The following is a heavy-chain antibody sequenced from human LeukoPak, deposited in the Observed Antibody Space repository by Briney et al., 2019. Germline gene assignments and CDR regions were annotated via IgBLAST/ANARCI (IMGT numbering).Heavy chain of an antibody. J-gene: IGHJ6*04. Sequence: GGSLRLSCEASGFTFKYYGMHWVRQVPGKGLEWVADIMQDGSEKNYVDSVKGRFTISRDNAKNSLYLQMSGLRAEDTAVYYCAELGITMIGGVWGKGTTVTISS. CDR2: IMQDGSEK. D-gene: IGHD3-10*02. V-gene: IGHV3-7*01. CDR1: GFTFKYYG. CDR3: AELGITMIGGV.